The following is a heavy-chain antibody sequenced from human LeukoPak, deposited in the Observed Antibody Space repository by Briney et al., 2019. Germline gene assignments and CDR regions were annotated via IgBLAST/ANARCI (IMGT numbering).Heavy chain of an antibody. CDR3: TAYSLNAFDY. Sequence: GGSLRLSCAASGFTFSNAWMSWVRQAPGKGLERVGRIKSKTDGGTTDYVAPVKGRFTISRDDSKNTLYLQMNSLKTEDTAVYYCTAYSLNAFDYWGQGTLVTVSS. D-gene: IGHD1-26*01. CDR2: IKSKTDGGTT. V-gene: IGHV3-15*01. J-gene: IGHJ4*02. CDR1: GFTFSNAW.